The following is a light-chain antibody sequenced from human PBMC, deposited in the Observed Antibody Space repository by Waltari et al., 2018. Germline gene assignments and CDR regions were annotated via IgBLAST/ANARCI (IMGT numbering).Light chain of an antibody. CDR3: SSFSSSSIRYV. J-gene: IGLJ1*01. CDR1: SSDVGGYNR. CDR2: EVS. Sequence: QSALTQPAPVSGSPGQSITTPCHGTSSDVGGYNRVSWYQQHPGRAPKFMIYEVSNRPSGVSDRFSGSKSGNTASLTISGLQAEDEADYYCSSFSSSSIRYVFGIGTKVTVL. V-gene: IGLV2-14*01.